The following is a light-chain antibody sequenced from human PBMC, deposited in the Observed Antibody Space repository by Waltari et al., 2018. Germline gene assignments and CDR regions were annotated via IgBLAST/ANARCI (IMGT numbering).Light chain of an antibody. V-gene: IGLV2-14*01. Sequence: QSALTQPASVSGSPGQSITISCTGTSSDVGGYTYVSWYQQHPGKAPKLIIYDVSNRPSGLSNRFSGSKSGNTASLTISGLQAEDEADYYCSSYTSSSTRVFGTGTKVTVL. CDR3: SSYTSSSTRV. CDR1: SSDVGGYTY. CDR2: DVS. J-gene: IGLJ1*01.